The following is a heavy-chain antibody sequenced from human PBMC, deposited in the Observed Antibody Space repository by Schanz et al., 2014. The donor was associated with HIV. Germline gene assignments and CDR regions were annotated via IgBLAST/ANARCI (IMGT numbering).Heavy chain of an antibody. CDR3: AGEYLPRITVSRGKWFDS. CDR1: GVTFSSSA. CDR2: ILGGGPIT. V-gene: IGHV1-58*02. J-gene: IGHJ5*01. D-gene: IGHD3-10*01. Sequence: QMQLVQSGPEVKKPGASVTVSCKASGVTFSSSAMQWVRQARGQGLEWIGYILGGGPITNYAQKFQGRVTITRDMSTNTAYMELSGLRSEDTAVYYCAGEYLPRITVSRGKWFDSWGQGTLVTVSS.